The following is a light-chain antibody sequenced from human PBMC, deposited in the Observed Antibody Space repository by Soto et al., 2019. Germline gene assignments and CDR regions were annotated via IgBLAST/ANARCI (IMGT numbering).Light chain of an antibody. CDR3: GSFTTSRIWV. J-gene: IGLJ3*02. CDR1: MRDVGAYNL. CDR2: GVN. Sequence: QSALTQPASVSGSAGQSITISCSGTMRDVGAYNLVSWYQQQPGKGPNLLIYGVNSRPSGISNRFSGSKSGNTASLTISGLQVEDEAEYFCGSFTTSRIWVFGGGTKLTVL. V-gene: IGLV2-14*01.